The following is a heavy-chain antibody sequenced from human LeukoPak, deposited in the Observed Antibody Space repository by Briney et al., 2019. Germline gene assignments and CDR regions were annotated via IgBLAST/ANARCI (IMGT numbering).Heavy chain of an antibody. V-gene: IGHV1-18*04. Sequence: ASVKVSCKASGYTFTGYYMHWVRQAPGQGLEWMGWISAYNGNTNYAQKLQGRVTMTTDTSTSTAYMELRSLRSDDTAVYYCARDPALIAAAGSLDYWGQGTLVTVSS. CDR1: GYTFTGYY. J-gene: IGHJ4*02. D-gene: IGHD6-13*01. CDR3: ARDPALIAAAGSLDY. CDR2: ISAYNGNT.